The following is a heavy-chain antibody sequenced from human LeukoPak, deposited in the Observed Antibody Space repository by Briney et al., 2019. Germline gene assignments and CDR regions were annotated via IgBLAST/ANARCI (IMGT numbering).Heavy chain of an antibody. CDR3: AKDRRFLEWLTGFDY. Sequence: GGSLRLSCAVSGLTLSNVWMNWVRQAPGKGLEWVSAISGSGGSTYYADSVKGRFTISRDNSKNTLYLQMNSLRAEDTAVYYCAKDRRFLEWLTGFDYWGQGTLVTVSS. D-gene: IGHD3-3*01. CDR1: GLTLSNVW. J-gene: IGHJ4*02. CDR2: ISGSGGST. V-gene: IGHV3-23*01.